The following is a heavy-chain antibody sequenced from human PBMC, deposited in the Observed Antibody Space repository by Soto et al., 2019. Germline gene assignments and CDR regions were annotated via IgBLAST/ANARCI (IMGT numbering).Heavy chain of an antibody. CDR2: VSWNGSRT. CDR1: GFTVSNSD. D-gene: IGHD6-19*01. J-gene: IGHJ3*02. Sequence: PGGSLRLSCAASGFTVSNSDMNWVHQAPGKGLEWVSGVSWNGSRTHYADSVKGRFIISRDNSRNTLYLQTNSLRAEDTAVYDCARAFDGAVGFRNAFDIWGQGTMVTVSS. CDR3: ARAFDGAVGFRNAFDI. V-gene: IGHV3-35*01.